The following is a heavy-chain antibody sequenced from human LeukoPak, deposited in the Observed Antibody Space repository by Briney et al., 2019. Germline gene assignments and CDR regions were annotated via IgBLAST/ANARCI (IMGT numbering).Heavy chain of an antibody. V-gene: IGHV3-48*02. Sequence: PGGSLRLSCAASGFTFSSYSLSWVRQAPGKGLEWVSYISSSGSTIYHADSVKGRFTISRDNAKNSLYLQMNSLRDEDTAVYYCVRDGRGEFDSWGQGTLVTVSS. CDR2: ISSSGSTI. CDR1: GFTFSSYS. J-gene: IGHJ4*02. CDR3: VRDGRGEFDS.